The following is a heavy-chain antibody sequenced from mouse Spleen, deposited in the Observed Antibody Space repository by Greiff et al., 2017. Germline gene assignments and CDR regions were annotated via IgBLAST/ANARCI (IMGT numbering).Heavy chain of an antibody. Sequence: VQLQQSGAELVRPGTSVKISCKASGYTFTNYWLGWVKQRPGHGLEWIGDIYPGGGYTNYNEKFKGKATLTADTSSSTAYMQLSSLTSEDSAVYFCARLLLLRHWFAYWGQGTLVTVSA. CDR3: ARLLLLRHWFAY. V-gene: IGHV1-63*02. CDR1: GYTFTNYW. D-gene: IGHD1-1*01. CDR2: IYPGGGYT. J-gene: IGHJ3*01.